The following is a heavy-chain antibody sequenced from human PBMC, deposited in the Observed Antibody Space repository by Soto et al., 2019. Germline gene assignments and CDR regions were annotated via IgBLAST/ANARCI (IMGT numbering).Heavy chain of an antibody. CDR1: GGSFSGYY. Sequence: SETLSLTCAVYGGSFSGYYWSWIRQPPGKGLEWIGEINHSGSTNYNPSLKSRVTISVDTSKNQFSLKLSSVTAADTAVYYCARGKNNGMDVWGQGTTFTVSS. CDR3: ARGKNNGMDV. CDR2: INHSGST. V-gene: IGHV4-34*01. J-gene: IGHJ6*02.